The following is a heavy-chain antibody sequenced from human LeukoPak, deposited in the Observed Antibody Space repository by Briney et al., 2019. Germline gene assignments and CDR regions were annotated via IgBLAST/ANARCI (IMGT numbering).Heavy chain of an antibody. D-gene: IGHD6-13*01. Sequence: SETLSLTCIVSGGSISSSSYYWGWIRQPPGKGLEWIGSIYYSGSTYYNPSLKSRVTISVDTSKNQFSLKLSSVTAADTAVYYCAVGTRKRRGSSWPLLDYWGQGTLVTVSS. J-gene: IGHJ4*02. CDR3: AVGTRKRRGSSWPLLDY. V-gene: IGHV4-39*07. CDR2: IYYSGST. CDR1: GGSISSSSYY.